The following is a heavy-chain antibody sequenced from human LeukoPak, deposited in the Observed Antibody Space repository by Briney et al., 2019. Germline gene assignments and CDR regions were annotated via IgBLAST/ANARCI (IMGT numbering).Heavy chain of an antibody. V-gene: IGHV4-59*01. J-gene: IGHJ3*02. CDR2: IYYSGST. D-gene: IGHD3-10*01. CDR1: GGSISSYY. Sequence: PSETLSLTCTVSGGSISSYYWSWIRQPPGKGLEWIGYIYYSGSTNYNPSLKSRVTISVDTSKNQFSLKLSSVTAADTAVYYCARSLWFGDGAAFDIWGQGTMVTVSS. CDR3: ARSLWFGDGAAFDI.